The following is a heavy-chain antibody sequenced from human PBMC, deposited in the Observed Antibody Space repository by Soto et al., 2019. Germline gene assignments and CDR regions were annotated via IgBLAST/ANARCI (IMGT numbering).Heavy chain of an antibody. Sequence: QLQLQESGPGLVKPSETLSLTCTVSGGSISSSSYYWGWIRQPPGKGLEWIGSIYYSGSTYYNPSLKSRVTISVDTSKNQFSLKLSSVTAADTAVYYCASPSRRSGYSSSWYYFDYWGQGTLVTVSS. CDR2: IYYSGST. D-gene: IGHD6-13*01. J-gene: IGHJ4*02. V-gene: IGHV4-39*01. CDR3: ASPSRRSGYSSSWYYFDY. CDR1: GGSISSSSYY.